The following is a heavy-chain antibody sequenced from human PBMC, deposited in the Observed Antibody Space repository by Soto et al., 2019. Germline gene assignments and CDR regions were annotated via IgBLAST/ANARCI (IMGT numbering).Heavy chain of an antibody. CDR1: GYTFTSYG. Sequence: QVQLVQSGAEVKKPGASVKVSCKTSGYTFTSYGLTWVRQAPGQGLEWMGWISAYNGNTNYVQNLQGRITMTTDTSTSTAYMKLRSLRADDTAVYYCARVPSGYYPFDCWGQGTLVTVSS. CDR3: ARVPSGYYPFDC. J-gene: IGHJ4*02. CDR2: ISAYNGNT. D-gene: IGHD3-22*01. V-gene: IGHV1-18*01.